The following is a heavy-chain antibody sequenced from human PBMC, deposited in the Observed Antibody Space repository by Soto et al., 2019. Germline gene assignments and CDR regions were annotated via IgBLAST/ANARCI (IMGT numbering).Heavy chain of an antibody. V-gene: IGHV5-51*01. Sequence: GESLKISCKGSGYSFTSYWIGWVRQMPGKGLEWMGIIYPGDSDTRYSPSFQGQVTISADKSISTAYLQWSSLKASDTAMYYCAREVVDVGCYCYDAFDIWGQGTMVTV. CDR2: IYPGDSDT. D-gene: IGHD2-8*02. CDR1: GYSFTSYW. J-gene: IGHJ3*02. CDR3: AREVVDVGCYCYDAFDI.